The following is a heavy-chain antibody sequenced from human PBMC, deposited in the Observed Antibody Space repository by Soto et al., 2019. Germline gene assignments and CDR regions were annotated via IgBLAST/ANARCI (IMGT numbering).Heavy chain of an antibody. CDR3: AAVYSSGWYESVGAFYI. D-gene: IGHD6-19*01. V-gene: IGHV1-58*01. CDR1: GFTFTSSA. Sequence: ASVKVSCKASGFTFTSSAVQWVRQARGQRLEWIGWIVVGSGNTNYAQKFQERVTITRDMSTSTAYMELSSLRSEDTAVYYCAAVYSSGWYESVGAFYIWGQGSMVTVSS. J-gene: IGHJ3*02. CDR2: IVVGSGNT.